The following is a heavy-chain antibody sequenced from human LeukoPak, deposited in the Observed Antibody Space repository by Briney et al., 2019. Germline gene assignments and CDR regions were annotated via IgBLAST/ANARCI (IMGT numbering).Heavy chain of an antibody. CDR3: AREYWGNLDY. CDR2: IYPGDSDT. V-gene: IGHV5-51*01. D-gene: IGHD7-27*01. J-gene: IGHJ4*02. Sequence: GESLKISCKGSGCSFTSYWIGWVRQMPGKGLEWMGIIYPGDSDTRYSPSFQGQVTVSVDRSISTAYLQWSSLKASDTAMYYCAREYWGNLDYWGQGTPVTVTS. CDR1: GCSFTSYW.